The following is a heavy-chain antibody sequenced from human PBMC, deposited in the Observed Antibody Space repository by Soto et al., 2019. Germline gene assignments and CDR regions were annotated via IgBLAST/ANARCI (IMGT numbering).Heavy chain of an antibody. CDR2: ISSSSSYI. Sequence: GGSLRLSCADSGFTFSSYSMNWVRQAPGKGLEWVSSISSSSSYIYYADSVKGRFTISRDNAKNSLYLQMNSLRAEDTAVYYCARGPGGSGSYYNAIMWFDPWGQGTLVTVSS. CDR3: ARGPGGSGSYYNAIMWFDP. J-gene: IGHJ5*02. CDR1: GFTFSSYS. V-gene: IGHV3-21*01. D-gene: IGHD3-10*01.